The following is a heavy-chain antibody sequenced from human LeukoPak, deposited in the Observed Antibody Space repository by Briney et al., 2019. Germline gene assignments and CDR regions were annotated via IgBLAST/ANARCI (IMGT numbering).Heavy chain of an antibody. D-gene: IGHD3-22*01. J-gene: IGHJ5*02. CDR2: ISRNSGSI. CDR1: GFTFDDYA. Sequence: GRSLRLSCAASGFTFDDYAMHWVRQAPGKGLELVSGISRNSGSIGYADSVKGRFTISRDNAKNSLYLQMNSLRAEDTALYYCAKDMGTMIVGGFDPWGQGTLVTVSS. V-gene: IGHV3-9*01. CDR3: AKDMGTMIVGGFDP.